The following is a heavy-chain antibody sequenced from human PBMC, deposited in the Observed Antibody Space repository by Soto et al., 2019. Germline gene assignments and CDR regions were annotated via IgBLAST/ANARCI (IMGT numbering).Heavy chain of an antibody. CDR3: ARGGGITGIIFLRAEPNDAFDI. D-gene: IGHD1-20*01. CDR2: INHSGST. Sequence: PSETLSLTCAVYGGSFSGYYLSWIRQPPGKGLEWIGEINHSGSTNYNPSLKSRVTISVDTSKNQFSLKLSSVTAADTAVYYCARGGGITGIIFLRAEPNDAFDIWGQGTMVTVSS. CDR1: GGSFSGYY. V-gene: IGHV4-34*01. J-gene: IGHJ3*02.